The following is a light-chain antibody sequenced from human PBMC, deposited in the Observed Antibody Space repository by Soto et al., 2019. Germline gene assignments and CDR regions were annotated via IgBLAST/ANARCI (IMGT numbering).Light chain of an antibody. CDR2: EVS. J-gene: IGLJ2*01. CDR1: SSDVGGYTF. Sequence: QSALTQPASVSGSPGQSITISCTGTSSDVGGYTFVSWYQHHPGKGPKLLISEVSNRPSGISFRFSGSKSGNTASLTISGLQAEDEADYYCSSYTSKSSLIFGGGTKLTVL. V-gene: IGLV2-14*01. CDR3: SSYTSKSSLI.